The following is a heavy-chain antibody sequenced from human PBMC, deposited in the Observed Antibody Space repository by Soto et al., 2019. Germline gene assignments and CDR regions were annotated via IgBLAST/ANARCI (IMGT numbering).Heavy chain of an antibody. D-gene: IGHD3-10*01. CDR2: IIPILGIA. Sequence: QVQLVQSGAEVKKPGSSVKVSCKASGGTFSSYTISWVRQAHGQGLEWMGRIIPILGIANYAQKFQGRVTITADKYTSTAYMELSSLRSEDTAVYYCARFRGSYGMDVWGQGTTVTVSS. CDR3: ARFRGSYGMDV. V-gene: IGHV1-69*02. CDR1: GGTFSSYT. J-gene: IGHJ6*02.